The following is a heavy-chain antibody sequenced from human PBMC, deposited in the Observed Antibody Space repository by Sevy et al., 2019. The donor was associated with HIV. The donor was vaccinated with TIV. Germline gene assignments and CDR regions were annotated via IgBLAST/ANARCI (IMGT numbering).Heavy chain of an antibody. CDR1: GFTFSSYA. V-gene: IGHV3-23*01. CDR2: ISGSGGSK. D-gene: IGHD4-4*01. CDR3: AKVNSLSY. Sequence: GFLRLPCAASGFTFSSYAMSWVRQAPGKGVGWVSAISGSGGSKYYADSVKGRFTISRDNSKNTLYLQMNSLRAEDTAVYYCAKVNSLSYWGQGTLVTVSS. J-gene: IGHJ4*02.